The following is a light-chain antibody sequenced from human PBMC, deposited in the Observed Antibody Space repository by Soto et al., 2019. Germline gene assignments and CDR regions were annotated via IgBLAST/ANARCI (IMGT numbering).Light chain of an antibody. Sequence: EIVLTQSPGTLSLSPGERATLSCRASQSVSSSYLAWYRQKPGQAPRLLIYGASRRATGIPDRFSGSGSGTDFTLTIDRLEPEDFAVYYCQQYGTSPSSFGPGTKVDIK. CDR2: GAS. CDR1: QSVSSSY. CDR3: QQYGTSPSS. J-gene: IGKJ3*01. V-gene: IGKV3-20*01.